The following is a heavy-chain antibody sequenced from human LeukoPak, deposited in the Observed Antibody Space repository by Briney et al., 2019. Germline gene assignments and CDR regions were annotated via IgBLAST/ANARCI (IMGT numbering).Heavy chain of an antibody. CDR3: ALPGRRDDYDSSGRAQRYYYYYGMDV. Sequence: SVKVSCKASGGTFSSYAISWVRQAPGQGLEWMGGIIPIFGTANYAQKFQGRVTITADASTSTAYMELSSLRSEDTAVYYCALPGRRDDYDSSGRAQRYYYYYGMDVWGQGTTVTVSS. CDR1: GGTFSSYA. J-gene: IGHJ6*02. V-gene: IGHV1-69*13. CDR2: IIPIFGTA. D-gene: IGHD3-22*01.